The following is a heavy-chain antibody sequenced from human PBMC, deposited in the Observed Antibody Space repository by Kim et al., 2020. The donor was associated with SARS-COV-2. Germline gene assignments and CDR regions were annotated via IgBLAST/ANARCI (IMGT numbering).Heavy chain of an antibody. CDR1: GGSISSYY. Sequence: SETLSLTCTASGGSISSYYWNWIRQPPGKGLEWIGYIYYSGSTNYNPSLKSRVTISVDTSKNQFSLKLSSVTAADTAVYYCARALLDAFDIWGQGTMVTV. J-gene: IGHJ3*02. D-gene: IGHD3-3*01. CDR3: ARALLDAFDI. V-gene: IGHV4-59*01. CDR2: IYYSGST.